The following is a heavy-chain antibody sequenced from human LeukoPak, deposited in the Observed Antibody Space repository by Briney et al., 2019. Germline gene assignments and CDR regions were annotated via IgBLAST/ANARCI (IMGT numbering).Heavy chain of an antibody. Sequence: GGSLRLSCAASGFTFSSHGMHWVRQAPGKGLVWVSRINADGSLINYADSVKGRFTVFRDNAESTLYLQMDSLRAEDTAVYYCASELAHCVGDCLKNWGQGTQVTVSS. D-gene: IGHD2-21*02. CDR3: ASELAHCVGDCLKN. V-gene: IGHV3-74*01. CDR2: INADGSLI. CDR1: GFTFSSHG. J-gene: IGHJ4*02.